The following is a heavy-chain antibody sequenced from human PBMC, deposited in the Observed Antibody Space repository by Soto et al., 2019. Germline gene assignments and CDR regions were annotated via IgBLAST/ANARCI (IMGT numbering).Heavy chain of an antibody. Sequence: QAGGSLRLSCAISGFSVSSNYLSWVRQAPGKGLEWVSVHYSGGSTYYADSVQGRFTISRDKSNNTLYLQMRRVRAEDTAVYFCARHRHPRGTVGATSPLDTWGQGTQVTVSS. D-gene: IGHD1-26*01. J-gene: IGHJ5*02. CDR3: ARHRHPRGTVGATSPLDT. CDR2: HYSGGST. CDR1: GFSVSSNY. V-gene: IGHV3-53*01.